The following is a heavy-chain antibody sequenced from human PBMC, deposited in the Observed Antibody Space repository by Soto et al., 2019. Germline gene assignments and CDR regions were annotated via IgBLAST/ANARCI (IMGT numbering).Heavy chain of an antibody. CDR3: ARERDIVVVSRNAFDL. Sequence: QVHLQESGPGLVKPSQTLSLTCTVSGGSISSGDYYWSWIRQPPGKGLEWIGYIYYSGSTYYNPSIKSRVTISVDKSKNQFSLKLSSVTAADTAVYYCARERDIVVVSRNAFDLWGQGTMVTVSS. V-gene: IGHV4-30-4*01. CDR2: IYYSGST. D-gene: IGHD2-21*01. CDR1: GGSISSGDYY. J-gene: IGHJ3*01.